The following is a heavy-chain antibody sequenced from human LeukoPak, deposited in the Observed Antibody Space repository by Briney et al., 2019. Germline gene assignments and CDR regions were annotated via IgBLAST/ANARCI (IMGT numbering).Heavy chain of an antibody. CDR2: IYYSGST. J-gene: IGHJ4*02. D-gene: IGHD3-9*01. CDR3: ARGDTTIRYFDWLLSPFDY. CDR1: GGSISSSSYY. V-gene: IGHV4-39*01. Sequence: SETLSLTCTVSGGSISSSSYYWGWIRQPPGKGLEWIGSIYYSGSTCYNPSLKSRVTISVDTSKNQFSLKLSSVTAADTAVYYCARGDTTIRYFDWLLSPFDYWGQGTLVTVSS.